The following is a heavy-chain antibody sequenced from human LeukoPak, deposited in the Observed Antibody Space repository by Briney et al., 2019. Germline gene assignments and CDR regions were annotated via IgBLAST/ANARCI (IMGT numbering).Heavy chain of an antibody. V-gene: IGHV3-30*02. Sequence: GGSLRLSCAASGFTFSSYGMHWVRQAPGKGLEWVAFIRYDGSNKYYADSVKGRFTISRDNSKNTLYLQMNSLRAEDMAVYYCARDFQSTVTTPFDYWGQGTLVTVSS. J-gene: IGHJ4*02. D-gene: IGHD4-17*01. CDR3: ARDFQSTVTTPFDY. CDR1: GFTFSSYG. CDR2: IRYDGSNK.